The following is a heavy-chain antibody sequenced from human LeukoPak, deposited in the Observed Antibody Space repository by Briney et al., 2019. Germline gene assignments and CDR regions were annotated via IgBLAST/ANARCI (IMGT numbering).Heavy chain of an antibody. Sequence: GSLRLSCAASGFTVSSNYMSWVRQPPGKGLEWIGEINHSGSTNYNPSLKSRVTISVDTSKNQFSLKLSSVTAADTAVYYCAKGGPYSSSFDYWGQGTLVTVSS. CDR3: AKGGPYSSSFDY. CDR2: INHSGST. V-gene: IGHV4-34*08. D-gene: IGHD6-6*01. CDR1: GFTVSSNY. J-gene: IGHJ4*02.